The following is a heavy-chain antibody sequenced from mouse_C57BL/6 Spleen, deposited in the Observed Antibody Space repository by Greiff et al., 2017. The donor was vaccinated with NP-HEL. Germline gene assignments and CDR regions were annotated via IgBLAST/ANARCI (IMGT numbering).Heavy chain of an antibody. CDR3: AASNSYFDY. CDR1: GYTFTSYW. J-gene: IGHJ2*01. CDR2: IDPSDSYT. V-gene: IGHV1-69*01. Sequence: QVQLQQPGAELVMPGASVKLSCKASGYTFTSYWMHWVKQRPGQGLEWIGEIDPSDSYTTYNQKFKGKSTLTVDKSSSTAYMQLSSLTSEDSAVYYCAASNSYFDYWGQGTTLTVSS. D-gene: IGHD4-1*01.